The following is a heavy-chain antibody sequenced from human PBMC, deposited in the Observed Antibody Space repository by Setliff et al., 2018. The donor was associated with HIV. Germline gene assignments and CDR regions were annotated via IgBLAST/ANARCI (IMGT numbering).Heavy chain of an antibody. V-gene: IGHV4-38-2*01. CDR2: FYHSGTT. CDR3: ARGQGAMVTYYFDY. CDR1: GYSVSSGYY. J-gene: IGHJ4*02. Sequence: SETLSLTCAVSGYSVSSGYYWGWIRQPPGKGLEWIGSFYHSGTTNYSPSHKSRVAISVDTSKNQFSLKLSSVTAADTAVYYCARGQGAMVTYYFDYWGQGTLVTVSS. D-gene: IGHD5-18*01.